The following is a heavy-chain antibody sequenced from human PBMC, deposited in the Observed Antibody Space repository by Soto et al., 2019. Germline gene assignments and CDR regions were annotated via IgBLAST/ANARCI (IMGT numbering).Heavy chain of an antibody. J-gene: IGHJ4*01. V-gene: IGHV3-30*18. D-gene: IGHD2-2*01. CDR1: GFTFSYYG. CDR2: ISNDGSNN. Sequence: QVQLVESGGGVVQPGKSLRLSCAAFGFTFSYYGMHWVRQAPGKGLEWVALISNDGSNNYYAVSLKGRFTISRDNSKNTLFLQVNRPTAEDTAVYYCAKDQDCGGTSCRCWAPGYWGHGILFIVSS. CDR3: AKDQDCGGTSCRCWAPGY.